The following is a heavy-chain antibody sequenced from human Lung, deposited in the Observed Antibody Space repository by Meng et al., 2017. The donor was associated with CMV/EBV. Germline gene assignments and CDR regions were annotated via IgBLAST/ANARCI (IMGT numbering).Heavy chain of an antibody. Sequence: LSCAASGFTLSSYGMHWVRQAPGKGLEWVAVISYDGSNKYYADSVKGRFTISRDNSKNTLYLQMNSLRAEDTAVYYCAKEENEASDYWGQGTLVTVSS. CDR1: GFTLSSYG. J-gene: IGHJ4*02. D-gene: IGHD1-1*01. CDR3: AKEENEASDY. CDR2: ISYDGSNK. V-gene: IGHV3-30*18.